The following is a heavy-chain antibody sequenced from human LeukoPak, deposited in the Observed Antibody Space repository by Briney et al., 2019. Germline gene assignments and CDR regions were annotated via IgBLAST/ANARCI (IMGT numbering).Heavy chain of an antibody. CDR3: AKEQTSSGYFDY. V-gene: IGHV3-23*01. J-gene: IGHJ4*02. Sequence: GGSLRLSCAASEFTFNIYAMSWARQAPGKGLEWVAAISGNGGRTYYRDSVKGRFTISRDNPKNTLYLLMNSLSAEDTALYYCAKEQTSSGYFDYWGQGTLVTVSS. CDR2: ISGNGGRT. D-gene: IGHD3-10*01. CDR1: EFTFNIYA.